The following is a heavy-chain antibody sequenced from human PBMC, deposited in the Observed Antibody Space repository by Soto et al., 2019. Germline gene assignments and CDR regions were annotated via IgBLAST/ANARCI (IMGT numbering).Heavy chain of an antibody. J-gene: IGHJ5*02. D-gene: IGHD3-10*01. CDR3: AKDPRGGSRLFDP. Sequence: GSLRLSGAASVFTFSTYAMTWVRQAPGKGLEWVSAISRSGGSTYYADSVKGRFTISRDNSKNTLYLQMSSLRAEDTAVYYCAKDPRGGSRLFDPWGQGTLVTVSS. CDR1: VFTFSTYA. CDR2: ISRSGGST. V-gene: IGHV3-23*01.